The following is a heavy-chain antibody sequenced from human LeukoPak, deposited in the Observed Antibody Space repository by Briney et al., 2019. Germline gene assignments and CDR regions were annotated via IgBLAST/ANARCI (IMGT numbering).Heavy chain of an antibody. V-gene: IGHV2-5*02. D-gene: IGHD3-10*01. CDR1: GFYLRLSGVG. CDR3: AHQRLWFEPFDY. CDR2: IYWDDDK. Sequence: SGPTLVNPPKTLPLTCTFPGFYLRLSGVGLAWSLNPQGKPLECLALIYWDDDKRYSPSLKSRLTITKDTSKNQVVLTMTNMDPVDTATYYCAHQRLWFEPFDYWGQGTLVTVSS. J-gene: IGHJ4*02.